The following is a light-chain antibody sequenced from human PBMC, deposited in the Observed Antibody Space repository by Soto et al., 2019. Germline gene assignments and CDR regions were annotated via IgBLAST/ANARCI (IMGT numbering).Light chain of an antibody. CDR1: QNIYSN. V-gene: IGKV3-15*01. CDR3: IQYHNLWA. CDR2: RAS. Sequence: ERVMTQSTASLSVSPGERATLSCRASQNIYSNIAWYQQRPGQAPRLLIYRASTRATGVPARFSGSGSGTEFTLTISSLQSEDFTVYSCIQYHNLWACGQGSKGAIK. J-gene: IGKJ1*01.